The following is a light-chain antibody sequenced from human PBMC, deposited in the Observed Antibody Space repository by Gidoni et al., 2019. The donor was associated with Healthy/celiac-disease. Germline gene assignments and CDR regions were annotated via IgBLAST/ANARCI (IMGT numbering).Light chain of an antibody. CDR3: QQYYSTPS. J-gene: IGKJ3*01. CDR2: WAS. V-gene: IGKV4-1*01. CDR1: QSVLYSSNNKNY. Sequence: DIVMTQSPDSLAVSLGERATINCKSSQSVLYSSNNKNYLAWYQQKPGQPPKLLIYWASTRESGVPDRFSGSGSGTDVTLTISSQQAEDVAVYYCQQYYSTPSFGPGTKVDIK.